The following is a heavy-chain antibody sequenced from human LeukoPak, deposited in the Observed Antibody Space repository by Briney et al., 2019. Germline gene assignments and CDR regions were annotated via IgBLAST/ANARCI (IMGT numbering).Heavy chain of an antibody. CDR2: IIGSGDLI. V-gene: IGHV3-48*01. Sequence: PGGSLRLSCAASGFTFSTYSMNWVRQAPGKGLEWVSFIIGSGDLIYYADSVKGRFTISRDNSKNTLYLQMNSLRAEDTAVYSCASKQNYYDSSGPMDYWGQGTLVTVSS. CDR3: ASKQNYYDSSGPMDY. D-gene: IGHD3-22*01. CDR1: GFTFSTYS. J-gene: IGHJ4*02.